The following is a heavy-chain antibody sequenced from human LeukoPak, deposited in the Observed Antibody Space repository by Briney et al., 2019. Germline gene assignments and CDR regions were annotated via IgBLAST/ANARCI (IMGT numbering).Heavy chain of an antibody. CDR2: ISYDGSNK. CDR3: ARGSAAAGTRAFDY. J-gene: IGHJ4*02. Sequence: PGGSLRLSSVASGFTFSSYAMHWVRQAPGKGLEWVAVISYDGSNKYYADSVKGRFTISRDNSKNTLYLQMNSLRAEDTAVYYCARGSAAAGTRAFDYWGQGTLVTVSS. CDR1: GFTFSSYA. V-gene: IGHV3-30*01. D-gene: IGHD6-13*01.